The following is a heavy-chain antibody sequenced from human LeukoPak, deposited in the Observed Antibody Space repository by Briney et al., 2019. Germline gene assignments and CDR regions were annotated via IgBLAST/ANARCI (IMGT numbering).Heavy chain of an antibody. CDR1: GGSISSYY. Sequence: SETLSLTCTVSGGSISSYYWGWIRQPPGEGLEWIGYIYYSGSTNYNPSLKSRVTISVDTSKNQFSLKLSSVTAADTAVCYCASPRAERSTWYAVDYWGQGTLVTVSS. D-gene: IGHD6-13*01. CDR3: ASPRAERSTWYAVDY. V-gene: IGHV4-59*12. J-gene: IGHJ4*02. CDR2: IYYSGST.